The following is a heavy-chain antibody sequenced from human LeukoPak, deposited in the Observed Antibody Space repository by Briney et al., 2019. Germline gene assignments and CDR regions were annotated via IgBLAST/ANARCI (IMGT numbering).Heavy chain of an antibody. CDR2: ISWDGGST. CDR1: GFTFDDYT. Sequence: GGSLRLSCAASGFTFDDYTMHWVRQAPGKGLEWVSLISWDGGSTYYADSVKGRFTISRDNSKNSLYLQMNSLRTEDTALYYCAKDVSFRGVTVYGMDVWGQGTTVTVSS. J-gene: IGHJ6*02. V-gene: IGHV3-43*01. D-gene: IGHD3-10*01. CDR3: AKDVSFRGVTVYGMDV.